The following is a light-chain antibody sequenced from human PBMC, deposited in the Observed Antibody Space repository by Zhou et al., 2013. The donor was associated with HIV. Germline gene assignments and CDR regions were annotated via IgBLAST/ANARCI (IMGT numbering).Light chain of an antibody. CDR2: KAS. J-gene: IGKJ1*01. V-gene: IGKV1-5*03. CDR3: QQYNGYSWT. Sequence: DIQMTQSPSSLSASVGDRVTITCRASQSISSYLNWYQQKPGKAPKLLIYKASTLETGVPSRFSGSGSGTEFTLTISGLQPDDFATYYCQQYNGYSWTFGQGTKVEIK. CDR1: QSISSY.